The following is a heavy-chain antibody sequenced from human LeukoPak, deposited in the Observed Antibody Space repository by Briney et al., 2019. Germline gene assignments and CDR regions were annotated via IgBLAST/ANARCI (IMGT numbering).Heavy chain of an antibody. V-gene: IGHV1-24*01. J-gene: IGHJ4*02. CDR1: GYTLTELS. Sequence: ASVKVSCKVSGYTLTELSMHWVRQAPGKGLEWMGGFDPEDGETIYAQKFQGRVTMTRDTSISTAYMELSRLRSDDTAVYYCARGEVGATGGEWGQGTLVTVSS. CDR2: FDPEDGET. CDR3: ARGEVGATGGE. D-gene: IGHD1-26*01.